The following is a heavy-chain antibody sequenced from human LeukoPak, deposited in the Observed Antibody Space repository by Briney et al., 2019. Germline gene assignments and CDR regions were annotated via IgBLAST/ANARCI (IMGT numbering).Heavy chain of an antibody. V-gene: IGHV3-7*01. CDR1: GFTFSNYW. CDR3: ARDPEGVITPES. Sequence: GGSLRLSCAASGFTFSNYWMSWVRQGPAMGLDGVATLKQDGSEAFYVDAVKGRFIISRDNDKNSLYLQMNSLRVEDTAVYYCARDPEGVITPESWGQGILVTVSS. D-gene: IGHD3-16*02. CDR2: LKQDGSEA. J-gene: IGHJ4*02.